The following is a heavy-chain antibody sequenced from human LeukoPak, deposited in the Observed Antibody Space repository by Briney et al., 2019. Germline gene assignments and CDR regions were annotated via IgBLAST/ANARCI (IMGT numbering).Heavy chain of an antibody. CDR2: INHSGST. CDR3: ARWLQFLRAFDI. Sequence: SETLSLTCAVYGGSFSGYYWSWIRQPPGKGLEWIGEINHSGSTNYNPSFKSRVTISVDTSKNQFSLKLSSVTAADTAVYYCARWLQFLRAFDIWGQGTMVTVSS. J-gene: IGHJ3*02. CDR1: GGSFSGYY. V-gene: IGHV4-34*01. D-gene: IGHD5-24*01.